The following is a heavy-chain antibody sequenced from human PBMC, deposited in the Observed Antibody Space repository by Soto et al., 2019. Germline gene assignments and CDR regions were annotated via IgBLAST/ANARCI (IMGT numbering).Heavy chain of an antibody. CDR2: LYYSGST. J-gene: IGHJ4*02. CDR1: GGSISSSSHY. Sequence: PSETLSLTCTVSGGSISSSSHYWGWIRQPPGKGLEWIGSLYYSGSTYYNPSLKSRVTISVDTSKNQFSLKLSSVTAADTAVYYCARFRKNSNYCFDYWGQGTLVTVSS. CDR3: ARFRKNSNYCFDY. V-gene: IGHV4-39*01. D-gene: IGHD4-4*01.